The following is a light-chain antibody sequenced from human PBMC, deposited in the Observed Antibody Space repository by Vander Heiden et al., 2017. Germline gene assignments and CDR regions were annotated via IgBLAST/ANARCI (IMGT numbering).Light chain of an antibody. V-gene: IGLV2-14*01. CDR2: EVS. CDR3: SSYTSSPDVV. CDR1: SSDVGGYNY. J-gene: IGLJ2*01. Sequence: QSALTQPASVSGSTGQSITISCTGTSSDVGGYNYVSWYQQHPGKAPKLMIYEVSNRPSGVSNRFSGSKSGNTASLTISGLQAEDEADYYCSSYTSSPDVVFGGGTKLTVL.